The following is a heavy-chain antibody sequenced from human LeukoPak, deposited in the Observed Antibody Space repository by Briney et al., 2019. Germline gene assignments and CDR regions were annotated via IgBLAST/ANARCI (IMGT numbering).Heavy chain of an antibody. CDR1: GFTFSSYA. CDR2: ISGSGGSA. J-gene: IGHJ4*02. D-gene: IGHD3-3*01. CDR3: AKSRMSTIFGVVTY. Sequence: PGGSLRLSCAASGFTFSSYAMSWVRQAPGKGLEWVSAISGSGGSAYYADSVKGRFTISRDNSKNTLYLQMNSLRAEDTAVYYCAKSRMSTIFGVVTYWGQGTLVTVSS. V-gene: IGHV3-23*01.